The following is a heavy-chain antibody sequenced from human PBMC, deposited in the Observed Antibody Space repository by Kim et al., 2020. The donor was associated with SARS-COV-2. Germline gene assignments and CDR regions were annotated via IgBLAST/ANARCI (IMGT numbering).Heavy chain of an antibody. CDR1: GFTFSSYA. Sequence: GSLRLSCAASGFTFSSYAMHWVRQAPGKGLEWVAVISYDGSNKYYADSVKGRFTISRDNSKNTLYLQMNSLRAEDTAVYYCARGFGGHYYYGMDVWGQGTTVTVSS. D-gene: IGHD3-10*01. V-gene: IGHV3-30-3*01. J-gene: IGHJ6*02. CDR3: ARGFGGHYYYGMDV. CDR2: ISYDGSNK.